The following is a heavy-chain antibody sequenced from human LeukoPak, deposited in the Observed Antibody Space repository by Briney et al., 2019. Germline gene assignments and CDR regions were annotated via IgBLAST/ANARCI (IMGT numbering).Heavy chain of an antibody. Sequence: GASVKVSCKASGGTFSSYAISWVRQAPGQGLEWMGGIIPIFGTANYAQKFQGRVTITTDESTSTAYMELSSLRSEAAAVYYCARVPPARDGGVRARYYYYYMDVWGKGTTVTVSS. CDR2: IIPIFGTA. D-gene: IGHD6-25*01. V-gene: IGHV1-69*05. CDR3: ARVPPARDGGVRARYYYYYMDV. J-gene: IGHJ6*03. CDR1: GGTFSSYA.